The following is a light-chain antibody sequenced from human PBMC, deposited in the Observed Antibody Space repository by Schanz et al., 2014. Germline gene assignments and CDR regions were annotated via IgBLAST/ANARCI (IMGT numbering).Light chain of an antibody. CDR1: QSVSGSY. CDR2: GAS. Sequence: EIVLTQSPGTLSLSPGERATLSCRASQSVSGSYLAWYQQKPGQAPWLLIYGASNRATGIPDRFSGSGSGTDFTLTISRLEPEDFAVYYCQQRSNFLTFGGGTKVEIK. J-gene: IGKJ4*01. CDR3: QQRSNFLT. V-gene: IGKV3D-20*02.